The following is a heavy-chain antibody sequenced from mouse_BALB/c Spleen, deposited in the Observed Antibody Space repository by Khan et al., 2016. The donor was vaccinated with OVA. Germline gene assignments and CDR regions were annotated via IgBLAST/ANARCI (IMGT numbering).Heavy chain of an antibody. CDR1: GYTFSNYW. Sequence: QVQLKQSGTELARPGTSVKMSCKAAGYTFSNYWIGWVKQRPGHGLEWIGDIYPGGGYTNYNENFKGKATLTADTSSSTAYMQLSSLASEDSAIYYCARRGGARATWDYFDYWGQGATLTVSS. CDR3: ARRGGARATWDYFDY. V-gene: IGHV1-63*02. CDR2: IYPGGGYT. J-gene: IGHJ2*01. D-gene: IGHD3-1*01.